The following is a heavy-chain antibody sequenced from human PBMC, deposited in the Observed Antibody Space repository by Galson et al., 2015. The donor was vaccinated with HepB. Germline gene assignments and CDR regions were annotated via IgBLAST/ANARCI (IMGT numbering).Heavy chain of an antibody. CDR2: VSGYDGSA. CDR1: GYDYHKYG. Sequence: SVKVSCKASGYDYHKYGLSWVRQAPGQGLEWMGWVSGYDGSANYAPKFQGRVTMTTQTSTGTASMEMRSLRSDDTAVYYCARDSRLELQLNNYYSYGMDVWGQGTAVVVS. CDR3: ARDSRLELQLNNYYSYGMDV. J-gene: IGHJ6*02. V-gene: IGHV1-18*01. D-gene: IGHD1-7*01.